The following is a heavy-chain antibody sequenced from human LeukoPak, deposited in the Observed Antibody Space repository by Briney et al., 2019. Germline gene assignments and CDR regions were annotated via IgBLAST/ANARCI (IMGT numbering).Heavy chain of an antibody. CDR3: ARADTVTTFFDY. CDR2: INHSGST. J-gene: IGHJ4*02. D-gene: IGHD4-17*01. V-gene: IGHV4-34*01. CDR1: GGSFSGYY. Sequence: SETLSLTCAVYGGSFSGYYWSWIRQPPVKVLEWIGEINHSGSTNYNPSLKSRVTISVDTSKNQFSLKLSSVTAADTAVYYCARADTVTTFFDYWGQGTLVTVSS.